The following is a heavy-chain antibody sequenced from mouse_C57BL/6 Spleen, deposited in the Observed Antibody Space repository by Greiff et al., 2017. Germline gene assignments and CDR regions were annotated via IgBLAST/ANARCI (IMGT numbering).Heavy chain of an antibody. CDR3: ARGAYYDYDGFAY. J-gene: IGHJ3*01. CDR2: INPNNGGT. Sequence: VQLQQSGPELVKPGASVKISCKASGYTFTDYYMNWVKQSHGKSLEWIGDINPNNGGTSYNQKFKGKATLTVDKSSSTAYMELRSLTSEDSAVYYCARGAYYDYDGFAYWGQGTLVTVSA. CDR1: GYTFTDYY. V-gene: IGHV1-26*01. D-gene: IGHD2-4*01.